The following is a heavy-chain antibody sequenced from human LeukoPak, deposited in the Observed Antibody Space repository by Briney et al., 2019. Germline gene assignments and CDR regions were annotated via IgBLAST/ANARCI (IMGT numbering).Heavy chain of an antibody. Sequence: SVQVSCKASGGSFSRYVISWVRQAPGQGLEWMGRIIPIFGTANYAQKFQGRVTITADIVSSTAYMEVNSLTSDDTAVYFCAKQGAARQDYYMDVWGNGTTVTVSS. D-gene: IGHD5-18*01. V-gene: IGHV1-69*06. CDR3: AKQGAARQDYYMDV. CDR2: IIPIFGTA. J-gene: IGHJ6*03. CDR1: GGSFSRYV.